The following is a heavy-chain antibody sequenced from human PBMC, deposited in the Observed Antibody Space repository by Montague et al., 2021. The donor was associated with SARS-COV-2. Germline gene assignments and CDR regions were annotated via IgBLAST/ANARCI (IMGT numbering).Heavy chain of an antibody. D-gene: IGHD3-3*01. CDR2: IYTSGST. CDR3: AREGGITIFGVVIVSPYYYYMDV. V-gene: IGHV4-4*07. J-gene: IGHJ6*03. Sequence: SETLSLTCTVSGGSISSYYWSWIRQPAGKGLEWIGRIYTSGSTNXNPSLKSRVTMSVDTSKNQFSLKLSSVTAADTAVYYCAREGGITIFGVVIVSPYYYYMDVGGKGTTVTVSS. CDR1: GGSISSYY.